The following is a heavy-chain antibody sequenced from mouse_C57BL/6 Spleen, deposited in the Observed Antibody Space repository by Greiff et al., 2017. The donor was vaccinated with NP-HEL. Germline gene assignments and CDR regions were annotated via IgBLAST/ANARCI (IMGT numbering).Heavy chain of an antibody. CDR2: INPNYGTT. CDR1: GYSFTDYN. D-gene: IGHD2-1*01. J-gene: IGHJ4*01. Sequence: EVKLMESGPELVKPGASVKISCTASGYSFTDYNMNWVKQSNGKSLEWIGVINPNYGTTSYNQKFKGKATLTVDKSSSTAYMQLNSLTSEDSAVYYCAIYGNPFYYAMDYWGQGTSVTVAS. CDR3: AIYGNPFYYAMDY. V-gene: IGHV1-39*01.